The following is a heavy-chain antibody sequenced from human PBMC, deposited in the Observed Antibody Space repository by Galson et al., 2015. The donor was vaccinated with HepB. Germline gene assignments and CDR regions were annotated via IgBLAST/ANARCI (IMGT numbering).Heavy chain of an antibody. CDR2: ISAGNGNT. D-gene: IGHD3-22*01. Sequence: SVKVSCKASGYTFTSYAMHWVRQAPGQRLEWMGWISAGNGNTKYSQKFQGRVTITRDTSASTAYMELSSLRSEDTAAYYCARGFNLYDSSGHYSLGYWGQGTLVTVSS. CDR1: GYTFTSYA. V-gene: IGHV1-3*01. CDR3: ARGFNLYDSSGHYSLGY. J-gene: IGHJ4*02.